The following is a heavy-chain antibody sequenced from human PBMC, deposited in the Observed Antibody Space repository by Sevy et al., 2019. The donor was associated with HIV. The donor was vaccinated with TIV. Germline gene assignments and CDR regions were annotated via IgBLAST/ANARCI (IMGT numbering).Heavy chain of an antibody. Sequence: GGSLRLSCAVSGFTFSYYWMHWVRQAPGKGLVRVSRINTDGSSTSYADSVKGRFTISRDNAKNTLYLQMNSLRAEDTAVYYCARVTRAINMIVVASDAFDIWGQGTMVTVSS. CDR1: GFTFSYYW. V-gene: IGHV3-74*01. D-gene: IGHD3-22*01. CDR3: ARVTRAINMIVVASDAFDI. CDR2: INTDGSST. J-gene: IGHJ3*02.